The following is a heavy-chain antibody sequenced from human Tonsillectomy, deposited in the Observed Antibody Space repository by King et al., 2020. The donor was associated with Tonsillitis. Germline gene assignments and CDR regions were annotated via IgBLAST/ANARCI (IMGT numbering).Heavy chain of an antibody. V-gene: IGHV3-30*18. J-gene: IGHJ4*02. D-gene: IGHD1-26*01. Sequence: QLVQSGGGVVQPGRSLRLSCAASGFTFSSYGMHWVRQAPGKGLEWVAVISYDGSNEYYADSVKGRFTISRDNSKNTLYLQMNSLRAEDTAVYYCAKDWDPDYWGQGTLVTVSS. CDR1: GFTFSSYG. CDR2: ISYDGSNE. CDR3: AKDWDPDY.